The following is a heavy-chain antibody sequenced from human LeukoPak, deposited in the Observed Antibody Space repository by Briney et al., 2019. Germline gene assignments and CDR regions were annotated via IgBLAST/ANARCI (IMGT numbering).Heavy chain of an antibody. CDR1: GFTFSSHW. D-gene: IGHD6-13*01. V-gene: IGHV3-30*18. J-gene: IGHJ4*02. CDR2: ISYDGSYK. Sequence: GGSLRLSCAASGFTFSSHWMHWVRQAPGKGLEWVAVISYDGSYKFYADSVKGRFTISRDNSKSTLYLQMNSLRAEDTAVYYCAKDRYSGLNTIDYWGQGTLVTVSS. CDR3: AKDRYSGLNTIDY.